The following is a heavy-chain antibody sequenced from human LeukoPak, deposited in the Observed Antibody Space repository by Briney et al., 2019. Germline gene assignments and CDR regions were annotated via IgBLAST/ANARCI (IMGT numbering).Heavy chain of an antibody. J-gene: IGHJ4*02. D-gene: IGHD3-16*02. Sequence: GGSLRLFCAASGLTFSEAWMSWVRQAPGKGLEWVGRIQSITDGGTTDYAAPVKGRFTISRDDSKNTLYLQLNSLKTEDTAMYYCTIDYDYAWGSYRLGYWGQGTLVTVSS. CDR1: GLTFSEAW. V-gene: IGHV3-15*01. CDR3: TIDYDYAWGSYRLGY. CDR2: IQSITDGGTT.